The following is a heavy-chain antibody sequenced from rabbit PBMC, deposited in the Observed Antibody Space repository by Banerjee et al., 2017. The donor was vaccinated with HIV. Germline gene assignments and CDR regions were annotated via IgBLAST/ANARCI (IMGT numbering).Heavy chain of an antibody. D-gene: IGHD4-1*01. J-gene: IGHJ4*01. CDR1: GFSLSNYY. CDR3: ARERYYYNGWAYGYFNL. V-gene: IGHV1S7*01. Sequence: QSLEESGGDLVKPGASLTLTGTASGFSLSNYYMSWVRQAPGKGLEWIGVIYAASGNTDYASWVNGRFTISSDNAQNTVDLQVNSLTAADTATYFCARERYYYNGWAYGYFNLWGPGTLVTVS. CDR2: IYAASGNT.